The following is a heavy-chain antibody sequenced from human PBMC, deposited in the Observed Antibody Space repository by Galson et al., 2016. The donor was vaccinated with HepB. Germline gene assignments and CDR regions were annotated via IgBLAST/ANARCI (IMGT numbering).Heavy chain of an antibody. Sequence: SGAEVKKPGASVKVSCKAFGYTLTSYGISWVRQAPGQGLEWMGWITAYNGNIWIPAYNGNTNYAQKFQGRVTMTTDTSTNTAYMELRSLRSDDTAVYYCARGVGRGRTPYNWFDPWGQGTLVTVSS. D-gene: IGHD3-16*01. J-gene: IGHJ5*02. CDR1: GYTLTSYG. CDR2: ITAYNGNIWIPAYNGNT. CDR3: ARGVGRGRTPYNWFDP. V-gene: IGHV1-18*01.